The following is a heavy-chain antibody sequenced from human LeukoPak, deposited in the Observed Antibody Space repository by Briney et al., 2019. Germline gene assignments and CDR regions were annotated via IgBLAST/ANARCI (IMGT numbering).Heavy chain of an antibody. CDR3: AKDQVWYSSSSIYYYYMDV. J-gene: IGHJ6*03. V-gene: IGHV3-23*01. Sequence: GGSLRLSCAASGFTFISYAMSWVRQAPGKGLEWVSAISGSGGSTYYADSVKGRFTISRDNSKNTLYLQMNSLRAEDTAVYYCAKDQVWYSSSSIYYYYMDVWGKGTTVTVSS. D-gene: IGHD6-6*01. CDR1: GFTFISYA. CDR2: ISGSGGST.